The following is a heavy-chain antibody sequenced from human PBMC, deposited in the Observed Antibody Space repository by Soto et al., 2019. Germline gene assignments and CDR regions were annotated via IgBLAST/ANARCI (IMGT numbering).Heavy chain of an antibody. CDR3: ARAPITMVRGVIRRYYGMDV. CDR2: ISSSSSYI. V-gene: IGHV3-21*01. Sequence: GGSLRLSCAASGFTFSSYSMNWVLQAPWKGLEWVSSISSSSSYIYYADSVKGRFTISRDNAKNSLYLQMNSLRAEDTAVYYCARAPITMVRGVIRRYYGMDVWGQGTTVTVSS. J-gene: IGHJ6*02. CDR1: GFTFSSYS. D-gene: IGHD3-10*01.